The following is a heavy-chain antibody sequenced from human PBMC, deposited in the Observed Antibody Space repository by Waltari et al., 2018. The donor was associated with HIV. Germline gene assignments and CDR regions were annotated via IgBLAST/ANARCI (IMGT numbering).Heavy chain of an antibody. CDR2: NKQCGRGK. J-gene: IGHJ5*02. CDR3: AKYSGSYWGAHNWFDP. D-gene: IGHD1-26*01. Sequence: EVQLVESGGGLVQPGGSLRLSCAASGFTFSIYWMSWLRQAPGKGLEVVANNKQCGRGKHYADSVRGRFTISRDNTKNSLYLQMNSLRAEDTAVYYCAKYSGSYWGAHNWFDPWGQGTLVTVSS. V-gene: IGHV3-7*01. CDR1: GFTFSIYW.